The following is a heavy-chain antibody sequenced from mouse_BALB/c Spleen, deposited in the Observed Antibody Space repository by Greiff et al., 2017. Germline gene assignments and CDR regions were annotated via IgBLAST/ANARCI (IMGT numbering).Heavy chain of an antibody. J-gene: IGHJ4*01. V-gene: IGHV5-12-2*01. CDR3: ARQGNDYAMDY. CDR2: ISNGGGST. CDR1: GFTFSSYT. Sequence: EVQLQESGGGLVQPGGSLKLSCAASGFTFSSYTMSWVRQTPEKRLEWVAYISNGGGSTYYPDTVKGRFTISRDNAKNTLYLQMSSLKSEDTAMYYCARQGNDYAMDYWGQGTSVTVSS.